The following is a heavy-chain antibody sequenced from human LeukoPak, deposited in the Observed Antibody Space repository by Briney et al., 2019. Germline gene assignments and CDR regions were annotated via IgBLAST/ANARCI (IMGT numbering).Heavy chain of an antibody. Sequence: GGSLTLSCTASTFTFSDYWMHWVRQAPGKGLVWVSRISDDGSSTTYADSVRGRFTISRDNAKNTLYLQMNSLRVEDTAMYYCVRDLYSDYNWFDPWGQGTLVTVSS. V-gene: IGHV3-74*01. CDR1: TFTFSDYW. J-gene: IGHJ5*02. CDR2: ISDDGSST. CDR3: VRDLYSDYNWFDP. D-gene: IGHD4-11*01.